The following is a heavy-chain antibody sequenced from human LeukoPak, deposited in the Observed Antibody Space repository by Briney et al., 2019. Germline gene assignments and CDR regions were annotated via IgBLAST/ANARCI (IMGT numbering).Heavy chain of an antibody. V-gene: IGHV3-53*01. J-gene: IGHJ4*02. D-gene: IGHD6-13*01. CDR3: ASGYTSSWSAY. Sequence: GGSLRLSCAASGFTVSSNYMTWVRQAPGKGLEWVSVFYSGGNTYYAGSVKGRFTISRDNSKNTVYLQMTGLRAEDTAVYYCASGYTSSWSAYWGQGTLVTVSS. CDR1: GFTVSSNY. CDR2: FYSGGNT.